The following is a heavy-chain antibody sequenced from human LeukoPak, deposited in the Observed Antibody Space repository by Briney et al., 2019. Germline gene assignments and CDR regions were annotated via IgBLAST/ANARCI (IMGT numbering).Heavy chain of an antibody. CDR1: GFTFNTYT. D-gene: IGHD3-10*01. CDR3: AKDRYYGSGSYYFDY. V-gene: IGHV3-23*01. Sequence: GGSLRLSCAASGFTFNTYTLNWVRQAPGKGLEWVSAISGSGGSTYYSDSVKGRFTISRDNSKNTLYLQMNSLRAEDTAVYYCAKDRYYGSGSYYFDYWGQGTLVTVSS. CDR2: ISGSGGST. J-gene: IGHJ4*02.